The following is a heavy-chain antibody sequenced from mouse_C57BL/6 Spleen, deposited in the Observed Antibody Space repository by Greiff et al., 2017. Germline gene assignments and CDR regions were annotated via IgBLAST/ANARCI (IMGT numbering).Heavy chain of an antibody. CDR1: GYTFTSYW. Sequence: VQLQQPGAELVRPGSSVKLSCKASGYTFTSYWMHWVKQRPIQGLEWIGNIDPSDSETHYNQKFKDKATLTVDKSSSTAYMQLSSLTSEDSAVYYCARGYYGNYEAMDYWGQGTSVTVSS. CDR3: ARGYYGNYEAMDY. CDR2: IDPSDSET. J-gene: IGHJ4*01. V-gene: IGHV1-52*01. D-gene: IGHD2-1*01.